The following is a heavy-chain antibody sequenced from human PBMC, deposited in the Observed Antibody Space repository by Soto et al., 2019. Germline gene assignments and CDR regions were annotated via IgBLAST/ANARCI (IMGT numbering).Heavy chain of an antibody. CDR1: GFILSHYD. D-gene: IGHD3-10*01. Sequence: QVQLVEAGGDVVQPGRSLRLSCAASGFILSHYDMHWVRQAPGKGLEWLAVFSPDGSKIFHADPVKGRFTISRDISKKTLYLHMSNLRVEDTAVYFFSIEVTPERPFDYGDQGTLVTVSS. J-gene: IGHJ4*02. CDR3: SIEVTPERPFDY. CDR2: FSPDGSKI. V-gene: IGHV3-30*04.